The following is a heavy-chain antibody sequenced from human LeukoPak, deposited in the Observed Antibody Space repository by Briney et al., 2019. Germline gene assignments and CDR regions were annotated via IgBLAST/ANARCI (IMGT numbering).Heavy chain of an antibody. CDR2: IASDGSST. CDR1: GFTFSSYW. D-gene: IGHD4-23*01. J-gene: IGHJ4*02. CDR3: ARGRPHGNDY. V-gene: IGHV3-74*01. Sequence: GGSLRLSCAAAGFTFSSYWMNWVRQAPGKGLVWVSRIASDGSSTTYADSVKGRFSISRDNAKNTLYLQMNSLRVEDTAVYYCARGRPHGNDYWGQGTLVTVSS.